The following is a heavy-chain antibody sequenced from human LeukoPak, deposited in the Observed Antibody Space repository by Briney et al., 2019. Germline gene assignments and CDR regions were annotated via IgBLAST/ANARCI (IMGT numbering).Heavy chain of an antibody. CDR3: AKTPTHLAYCGGDCLDY. CDR1: GFTFSDFA. CDR2: IFQGGGEI. D-gene: IGHD2-21*01. V-gene: IGHV3-23*01. Sequence: GGSLRLSCAASGFTFSDFAMIWVRQSPGKKGLEWVSSIFQGGGEIHYADSVKGRFTISRDNSKNTLYLQMNSLRAEDTAVYYCAKTPTHLAYCGGDCLDYWGQGTLVTVSS. J-gene: IGHJ4*02.